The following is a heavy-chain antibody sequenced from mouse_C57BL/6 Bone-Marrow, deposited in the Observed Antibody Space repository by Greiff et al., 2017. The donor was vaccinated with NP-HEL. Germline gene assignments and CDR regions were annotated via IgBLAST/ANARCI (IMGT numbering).Heavy chain of an antibody. J-gene: IGHJ4*01. Sequence: VQLQQSGPELVKPGASVKISCKASGYSFTGYYMNWVKQSPEKSLEWIGEINPSTGGTTYNQKFKAKATLTVDKSSSTAYMQLKSLTSEDSAVYYCARWLLRRNAMDYWGQGTSVTVSS. CDR2: INPSTGGT. CDR3: ARWLLRRNAMDY. CDR1: GYSFTGYY. D-gene: IGHD2-3*01. V-gene: IGHV1-42*01.